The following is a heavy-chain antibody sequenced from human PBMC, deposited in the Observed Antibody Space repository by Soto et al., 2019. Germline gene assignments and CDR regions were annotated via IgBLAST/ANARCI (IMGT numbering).Heavy chain of an antibody. CDR1: GGSISRGDYS. CDR3: ARKRLRTGAFDI. D-gene: IGHD4-17*01. V-gene: IGHV4-30-4*01. J-gene: IGHJ3*02. Sequence: QVQLQESGPGLVKPSQTLSLTCTVYGGSISRGDYSWSWIRQPPGKGLEWIGYIYYSGSTYYIPTLKSRLTISVDTSKNQFSLKLSSVTAADTAVYYCARKRLRTGAFDIWGQGTMVTVS. CDR2: IYYSGST.